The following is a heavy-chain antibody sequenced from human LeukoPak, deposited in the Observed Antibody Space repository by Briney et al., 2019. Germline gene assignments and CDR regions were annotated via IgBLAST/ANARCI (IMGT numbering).Heavy chain of an antibody. J-gene: IGHJ4*02. D-gene: IGHD4-11*01. Sequence: SETLSLTCTVSGGSISSGSYYWSWIRQPAGKGLEWIGRIYTSGSTNYNPSLKSRVTISVDTSKNQFSLKLSSVTAADTAVYYCVRHGGTRVTLVEVYYFDYWGQGTLVTVSS. CDR1: GGSISSGSYY. V-gene: IGHV4-61*02. CDR3: VRHGGTRVTLVEVYYFDY. CDR2: IYTSGST.